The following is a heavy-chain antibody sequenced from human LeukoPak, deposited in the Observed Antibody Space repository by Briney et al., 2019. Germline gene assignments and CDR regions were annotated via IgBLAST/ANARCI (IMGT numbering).Heavy chain of an antibody. V-gene: IGHV1-69*05. CDR1: GGTFSSYA. D-gene: IGHD4/OR15-4a*01. J-gene: IGHJ4*02. Sequence: LVKVSCKASGGTFSSYAISWVRQAPGQGLEWMGGIIPIFGTANYAQKFQGRVTITTDESTSTAYMELSSLRSEDTAVYYCARDYGDEHGNDYWGQGTLVTVSS. CDR2: IIPIFGTA. CDR3: ARDYGDEHGNDY.